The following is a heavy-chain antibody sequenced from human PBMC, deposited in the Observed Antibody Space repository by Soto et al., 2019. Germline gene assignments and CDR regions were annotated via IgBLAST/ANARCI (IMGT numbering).Heavy chain of an antibody. CDR2: IWYDGSNK. J-gene: IGHJ3*02. Sequence: GGSLRLSCAASGFTFSSYGMHWVRQAPGKGLEWVAVIWYDGSNKYYADSVKGRFTISRDNSKNTLYLQMNSLRAEDTAVYYCARDYYDSSGYDHDAFDIWGQGTMVTVSS. V-gene: IGHV3-33*01. D-gene: IGHD3-22*01. CDR1: GFTFSSYG. CDR3: ARDYYDSSGYDHDAFDI.